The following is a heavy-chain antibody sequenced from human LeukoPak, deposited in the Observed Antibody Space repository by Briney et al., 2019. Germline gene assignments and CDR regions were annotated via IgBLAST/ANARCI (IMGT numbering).Heavy chain of an antibody. Sequence: ASVKVSCKASGYTFTSYYMHWVRQAPGQGLEWMAIINPSGGSTRYAQKFLGRVTMTRDTSTNTVYMELSSLRSEDTAVYYCARDPRPSYDSSDYYYPGDYWGQGTLVTVSS. J-gene: IGHJ4*02. V-gene: IGHV1-46*01. CDR2: INPSGGST. CDR1: GYTFTSYY. CDR3: ARDPRPSYDSSDYYYPGDY. D-gene: IGHD3-22*01.